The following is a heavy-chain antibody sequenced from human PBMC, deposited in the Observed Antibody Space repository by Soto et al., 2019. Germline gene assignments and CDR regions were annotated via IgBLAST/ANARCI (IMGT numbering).Heavy chain of an antibody. Sequence: QVQLQESGPGLVKPSETLSLTCSVSGDSVSSGSHYWSWIRQPPGKGLEWIAYIYYSGSTNYNPSLKSRVTISVDTSKNQFSLKLSSVTAADTAVYYCARGEGYAQPFDYWGQGTLVTVSS. J-gene: IGHJ4*02. D-gene: IGHD1-1*01. V-gene: IGHV4-61*01. CDR2: IYYSGST. CDR3: ARGEGYAQPFDY. CDR1: GDSVSSGSHY.